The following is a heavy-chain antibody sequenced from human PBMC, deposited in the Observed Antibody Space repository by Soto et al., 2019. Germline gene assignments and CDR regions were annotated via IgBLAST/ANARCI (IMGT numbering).Heavy chain of an antibody. D-gene: IGHD4-17*01. CDR3: ARDFLATVPYYYYGMDV. Sequence: SETLSLTCTVSGGSISSGGYYWSWIRQHPGKGLEWIGYIYYSGSTYYNPSLKSRVTISVDTSKNQFSLKLSSVTAADTAVYYCARDFLATVPYYYYGMDVWGQGPTVTVSS. CDR1: GGSISSGGYY. CDR2: IYYSGST. J-gene: IGHJ6*02. V-gene: IGHV4-31*03.